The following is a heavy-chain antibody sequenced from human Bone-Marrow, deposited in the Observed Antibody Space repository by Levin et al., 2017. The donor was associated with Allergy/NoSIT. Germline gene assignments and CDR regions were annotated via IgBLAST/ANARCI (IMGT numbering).Heavy chain of an antibody. J-gene: IGHJ4*02. CDR2: IKQDGSEK. D-gene: IGHD5-18*01. V-gene: IGHV3-7*04. Sequence: RAGGSLRLSCAASGFSFSSYWMSWVRQAPGKGLEWVANIKQDGSEKNYVDSVKGRFTISRDNAKNSLYLQMNSLRAEDTAVYYCARVAWIQLWFLDFWGQGTLVTVSS. CDR1: GFSFSSYW. CDR3: ARVAWIQLWFLDF.